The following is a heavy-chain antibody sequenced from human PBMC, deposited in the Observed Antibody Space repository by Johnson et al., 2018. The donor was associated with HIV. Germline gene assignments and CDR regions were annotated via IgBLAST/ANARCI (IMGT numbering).Heavy chain of an antibody. CDR2: LSSDGISG. Sequence: QVQLVESGGGVVQPGKSLTLSCVGSGLSFSNFGIHWVRQPPGKGLDWVAVLSSDGISGYYSGSVKGRFTISRDNSNNTLYLQMNSLKAEDTAVYYCARYCGGGCYPHYDALDLWGQGTMVTVSS. J-gene: IGHJ3*01. D-gene: IGHD2-21*01. CDR3: ARYCGGGCYPHYDALDL. V-gene: IGHV3-30*03. CDR1: GLSFSNFG.